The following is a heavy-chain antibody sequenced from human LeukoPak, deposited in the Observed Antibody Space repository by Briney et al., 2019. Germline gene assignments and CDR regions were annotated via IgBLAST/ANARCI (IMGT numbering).Heavy chain of an antibody. V-gene: IGHV4-34*01. D-gene: IGHD2-2*01. CDR2: VNHSGST. J-gene: IGHJ6*03. CDR1: GASFSDYY. CDR3: ARTRVVPAAYYYYYMDV. Sequence: SETLSLTCAVYGASFSDYYWSWIRQPPGKGLEWMGEVNHSGSTTYNPSLESRVTISVDTSKNQFSLKVSSVTAADTAVYYCARTRVVPAAYYYYYMDVWGKGTTVAVSS.